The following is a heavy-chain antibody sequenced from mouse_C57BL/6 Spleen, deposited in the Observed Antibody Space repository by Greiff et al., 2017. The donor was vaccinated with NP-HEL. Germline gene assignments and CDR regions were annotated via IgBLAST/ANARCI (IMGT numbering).Heavy chain of an antibody. CDR3: ARRDGFDY. J-gene: IGHJ2*01. V-gene: IGHV1-82*01. D-gene: IGHD2-3*01. Sequence: QVQLQQSGPELVKPGASVKLSCKASGYAFSSSWMHWVKQRPGKGLEWIGRIYPGDGDTNYNGKFKGKATLTADKSSSTAYMQLSSLTSEDSAVYFCARRDGFDYWGQGTTLTVAS. CDR1: GYAFSSSW. CDR2: IYPGDGDT.